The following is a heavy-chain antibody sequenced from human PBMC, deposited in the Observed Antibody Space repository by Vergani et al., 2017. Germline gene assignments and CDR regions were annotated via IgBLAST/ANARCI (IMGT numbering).Heavy chain of an antibody. D-gene: IGHD1-1*01. CDR2: IWYDGSNK. CDR1: GFTFSGYG. Sequence: QVQLVESGGGVVQPGRSLRLSCAASGFTFSGYGMHWVRQAPGKGLEWVAVIWYDGSNKYYADSVKGRFTISRDNSKNTLYLQMNSLRAEDTAVYYCARECSGTTSLFDYWGQGTLVTVSS. CDR3: ARECSGTTSLFDY. V-gene: IGHV3-33*01. J-gene: IGHJ4*02.